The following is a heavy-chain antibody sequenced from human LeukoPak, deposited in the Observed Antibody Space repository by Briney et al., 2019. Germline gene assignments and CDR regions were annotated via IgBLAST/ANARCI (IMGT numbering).Heavy chain of an antibody. D-gene: IGHD4-17*01. Sequence: PSETLSLTCTVSGGSISSYYRSWIRQPAEKGLEWIGRIYTSGSTNYNPSLKSRVTMSVDTSKNQFSLKLSSVTAADTAVYFCARDQPTVTTGEDAFDIWGQGTMVTVSS. V-gene: IGHV4-4*07. J-gene: IGHJ3*02. CDR1: GGSISSYY. CDR3: ARDQPTVTTGEDAFDI. CDR2: IYTSGST.